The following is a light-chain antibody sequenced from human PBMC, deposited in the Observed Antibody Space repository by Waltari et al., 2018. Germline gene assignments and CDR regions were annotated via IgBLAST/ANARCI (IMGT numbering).Light chain of an antibody. V-gene: IGKV4-1*01. CDR2: WAS. CDR3: QQYYSSPRT. J-gene: IGKJ1*01. Sequence: DIVMTQSPDSLAVSLGERATINCKSSQSVLYSSNNKNYLAWYQQKQGQPPKLLISWASTRESGVPDRFSGSGSATDFTLTISSLQAEDVAVYYCQQYYSSPRTFGQGTKVEIK. CDR1: QSVLYSSNNKNY.